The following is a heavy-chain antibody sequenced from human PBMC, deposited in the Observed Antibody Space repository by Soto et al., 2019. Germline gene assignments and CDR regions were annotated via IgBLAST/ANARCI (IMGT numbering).Heavy chain of an antibody. J-gene: IGHJ4*02. CDR2: VQWKDDK. V-gene: IGHV2-5*01. Sequence: QITLKESGPQLVKPTQTLTLPCTFSGFSLSTSGVGVDWIRHPPGKALEWLALVQWKDDKRYSPSLKSRLTITKDTSKHPVVLKMTNLDPVDVATYYRAHSVYRASYYDVWSGHYETPGYWGQGTLVTASS. CDR1: GFSLSTSGVG. CDR3: AHSVYRASYYDVWSGHYETPGY. D-gene: IGHD3-3*01.